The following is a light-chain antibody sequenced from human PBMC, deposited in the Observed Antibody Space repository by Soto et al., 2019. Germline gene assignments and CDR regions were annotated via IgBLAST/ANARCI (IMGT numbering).Light chain of an antibody. Sequence: EIVLTQSPGTLSLSPGERATLSCRASQSVSSTYLAWYQQKPGQAPRLLIYDASSRATGIPDKFSGSGSGTDFSLTINRLEPEDSEVYYCQQYGKSPGFFTFGPGTKVDIK. V-gene: IGKV3-20*01. CDR1: QSVSSTY. CDR2: DAS. J-gene: IGKJ3*01. CDR3: QQYGKSPGFFT.